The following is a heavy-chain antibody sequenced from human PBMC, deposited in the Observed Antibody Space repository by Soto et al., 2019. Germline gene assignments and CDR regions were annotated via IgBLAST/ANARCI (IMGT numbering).Heavy chain of an antibody. V-gene: IGHV4-31*03. CDR2: IFHSGTT. Sequence: PSETLSLTCTVSGGSISSGGYYWSWIRQHPGKGLEWIGYIFHSGTTHYNPSLKSRVTMSVDTSKNQFSLKVDSLTAEDTAVYYCARSPYADALDIWGQGTMVTVSS. CDR1: GGSISSGGYY. CDR3: ARSPYADALDI. J-gene: IGHJ3*02. D-gene: IGHD2-2*01.